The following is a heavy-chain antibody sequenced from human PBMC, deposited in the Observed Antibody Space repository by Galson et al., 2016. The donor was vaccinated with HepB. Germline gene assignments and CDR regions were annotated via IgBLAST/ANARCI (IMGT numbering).Heavy chain of an antibody. Sequence: SLRLSCAVSGFTFNNYAMSWVRQAPGKGLEWVSGISGGGNNAYYADSVKGRFTISRDNSNNTLYLQMNSLRAEDTAVYYCARGGPFSTSWYLDFWGQGTLLTVSS. CDR3: ARGGPFSTSWYLDF. CDR2: ISGGGNNA. CDR1: GFTFNNYA. J-gene: IGHJ4*02. V-gene: IGHV3-23*01. D-gene: IGHD6-13*01.